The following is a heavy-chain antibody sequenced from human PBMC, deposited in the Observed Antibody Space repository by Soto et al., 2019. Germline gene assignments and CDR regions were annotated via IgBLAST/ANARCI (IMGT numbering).Heavy chain of an antibody. CDR1: GFTFSTYA. J-gene: IGHJ4*02. D-gene: IGHD3-10*01. V-gene: IGHV3-30-3*01. Sequence: QVRLVESGGGAVQPGDSLRLSCAASGFTFSTYALHWVRQAPGKGLEWVAFISYTGANQYYADSVKGRFTVSRDTSKYIASLRMTSLKTEDSAAYYCARDAILYIRGAYYDHWGQGTLVTVSS. CDR2: ISYTGANQ. CDR3: ARDAILYIRGAYYDH.